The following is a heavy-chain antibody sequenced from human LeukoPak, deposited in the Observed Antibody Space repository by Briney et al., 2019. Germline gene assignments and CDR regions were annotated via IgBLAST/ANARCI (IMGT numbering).Heavy chain of an antibody. Sequence: SETLSLTCSVSGASVTSYYCNWIRQPPGKGLEWIGNVYNNGSTSYNPSLRSRATISVDTSKNQFSLKLSSVTAADTAVYYCASVLLSSGYSNWGQGNLVTVSS. CDR3: ASVLLSSGYSN. CDR1: GASVTSYY. V-gene: IGHV4-59*02. D-gene: IGHD3-22*01. J-gene: IGHJ4*02. CDR2: VYNNGST.